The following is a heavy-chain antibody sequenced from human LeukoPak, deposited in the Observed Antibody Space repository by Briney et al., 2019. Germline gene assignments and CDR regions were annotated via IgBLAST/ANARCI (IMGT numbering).Heavy chain of an antibody. Sequence: ASVKVSCKASGYTFTGYYMHWVRQAPGQGLEWMGWINPNSGGTNYAQKFQGRVTMTRDTYISTAYMELSRLRSDDTAVYYCARDGAVTTVYYYMDVWGKGTTVTVSS. V-gene: IGHV1-2*02. CDR2: INPNSGGT. J-gene: IGHJ6*03. D-gene: IGHD4-11*01. CDR3: ARDGAVTTVYYYMDV. CDR1: GYTFTGYY.